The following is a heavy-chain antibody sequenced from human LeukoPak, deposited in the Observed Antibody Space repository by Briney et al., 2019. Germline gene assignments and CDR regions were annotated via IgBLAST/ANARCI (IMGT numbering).Heavy chain of an antibody. V-gene: IGHV3-30*04. J-gene: IGHJ1*01. CDR3: AGGFEYFQH. Sequence: GRSLRLSCAASGFTFSSYAMHWVRQAPGKGLEWVAVISYDGSNKYYADSVKGRFTISRDNSKNTLYLQMNSLRAEDTAVYYCAGGFEYFQHWGQGTLVTVSS. CDR2: ISYDGSNK. CDR1: GFTFSSYA. D-gene: IGHD2-15*01.